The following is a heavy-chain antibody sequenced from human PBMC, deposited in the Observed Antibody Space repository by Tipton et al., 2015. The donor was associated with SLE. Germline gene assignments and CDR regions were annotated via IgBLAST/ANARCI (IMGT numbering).Heavy chain of an antibody. D-gene: IGHD5-18*01. CDR2: IYHSGST. CDR3: ARHGGYSYAPLDY. J-gene: IGHJ4*02. Sequence: LRLSCAVSGYSISSGYYWGWIRQPPGKGLEWIGSIYHSGSTDYNPSLKSRVTISVDTSKNQFSLKLSSVTAADTAVYYCARHGGYSYAPLDYWGQGTLVTVSS. CDR1: GYSISSGYY. V-gene: IGHV4-38-2*01.